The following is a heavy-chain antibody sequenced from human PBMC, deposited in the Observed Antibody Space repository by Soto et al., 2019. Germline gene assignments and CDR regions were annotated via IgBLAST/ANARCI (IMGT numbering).Heavy chain of an antibody. Sequence: GGSLRLSVPPSGFTFTSYVMHGSRQAPGKGREGLAVIWYDGSNKYYADSVKGRFTISRDNSKNTLYLQMNSLRAEDTAVYYCARDGVRYIGHYYYSYMDVWGKGTTVTVSS. CDR2: IWYDGSNK. CDR3: ARDGVRYIGHYYYSYMDV. V-gene: IGHV3-33*01. D-gene: IGHD3-9*01. J-gene: IGHJ6*03. CDR1: GFTFTSYV.